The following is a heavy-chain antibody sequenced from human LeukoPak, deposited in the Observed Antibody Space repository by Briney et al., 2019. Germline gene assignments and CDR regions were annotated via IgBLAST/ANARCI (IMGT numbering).Heavy chain of an antibody. D-gene: IGHD6-19*01. J-gene: IGHJ3*02. V-gene: IGHV4-4*07. CDR2: IYTSGST. CDR1: GGSISSYY. Sequence: TSKTLSLTCTVSGGSISSYYWSWIRQPAGKGLEWIGRIYTSGSTNYNPSLKSRVTMSVDTSKNQFSLKLSSVTAADTAVYYCARSPPDYIAVDAFDIWGQGTMVTVSS. CDR3: ARSPPDYIAVDAFDI.